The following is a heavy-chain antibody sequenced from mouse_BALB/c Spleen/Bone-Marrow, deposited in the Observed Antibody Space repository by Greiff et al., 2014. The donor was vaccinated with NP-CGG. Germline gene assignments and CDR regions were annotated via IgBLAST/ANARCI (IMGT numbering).Heavy chain of an antibody. CDR3: ARFILRDYAMDY. CDR2: IDPETNYT. V-gene: IGHV14-1*02. Sequence: EVQLQQSGAELVRPGALVKLSCKTSGFNIKDYYMFWLKQRPEQGLEWIGWIDPETNYTIYDSKFQGKASITADPSSNTAYLQLSSMTSEDIAVYYCARFILRDYAMDYWGQGTSVTVSS. D-gene: IGHD1-1*01. J-gene: IGHJ4*01. CDR1: GFNIKDYY.